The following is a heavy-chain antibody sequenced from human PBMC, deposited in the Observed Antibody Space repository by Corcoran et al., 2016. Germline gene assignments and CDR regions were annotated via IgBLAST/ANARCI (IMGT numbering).Heavy chain of an antibody. CDR3: ARPLMVRGAKGFYYGMDV. V-gene: IGHV3-48*02. CDR1: GFTFSSYS. D-gene: IGHD3-10*01. J-gene: IGHJ6*02. CDR2: ISSSSSTI. Sequence: EVQLVESGGGLVQPGGSLRLSCAASGFTFSSYSMNWVRQAPGKGLEWVSYISSSSSTIYYADSVKGRFTISRDNAKNSMYLQMNSLREEDTAVYYCARPLMVRGAKGFYYGMDVWGQGTTVTVSS.